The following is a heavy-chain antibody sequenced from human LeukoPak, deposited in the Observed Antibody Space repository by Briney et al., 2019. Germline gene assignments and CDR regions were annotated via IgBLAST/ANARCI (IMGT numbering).Heavy chain of an antibody. CDR1: GFTFSGYG. Sequence: GGSLRLSCAASGFTFSGYGIHWVRQAPGKGLEWVVVIWHDGSAEFYVDSVKGRFRISRDDSKNTVYLQMNSLTAEDTARYYCAKDTTGGWSGCFDSWGQGTLVTVSS. D-gene: IGHD6-19*01. CDR2: IWHDGSAE. V-gene: IGHV3-33*06. J-gene: IGHJ4*02. CDR3: AKDTTGGWSGCFDS.